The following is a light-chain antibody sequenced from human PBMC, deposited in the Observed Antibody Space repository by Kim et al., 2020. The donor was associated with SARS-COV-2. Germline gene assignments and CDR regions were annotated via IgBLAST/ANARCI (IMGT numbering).Light chain of an antibody. V-gene: IGLV1-40*01. J-gene: IGLJ2*01. CDR2: GNI. CDR1: SSNIGAGYA. CDR3: QSYDRSLSGVV. Sequence: QSVLTQPPSVSGAPGQRVTISCTGSSSNIGAGYAVHWYQQLPGTAPKLLIYGNINRPSGVPDRFSGSKSGTSASLAITGLQAEDEADYYCQSYDRSLSGVVFGGGTKVTVL.